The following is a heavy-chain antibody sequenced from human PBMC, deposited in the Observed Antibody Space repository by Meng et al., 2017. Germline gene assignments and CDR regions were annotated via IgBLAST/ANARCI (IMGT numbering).Heavy chain of an antibody. CDR1: GFTFSSYA. Sequence: KISCAASGFTFSSYAVSWVRQAPGQGLEWMGGIIPIFGTANYAQKFQGRVTITTDESTSTAYMELSSLRSEDTAVYYCARGKKRITMIVVVITTDYYYYGMDVWGQGTTVTVSS. V-gene: IGHV1-69*05. D-gene: IGHD3-22*01. J-gene: IGHJ6*02. CDR2: IIPIFGTA. CDR3: ARGKKRITMIVVVITTDYYYYGMDV.